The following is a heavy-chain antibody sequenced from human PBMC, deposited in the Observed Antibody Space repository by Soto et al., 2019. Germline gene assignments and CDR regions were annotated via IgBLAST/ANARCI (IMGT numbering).Heavy chain of an antibody. J-gene: IGHJ3*02. V-gene: IGHV4-34*01. CDR3: ARGECSSNYCFTRWALDI. CDR1: GGSFRGYY. CDR2: INHSGST. Sequence: QVQLQQWGAGLLKPSETLSLTCAGYGGSFRGYYWTWIRPTPWKGLEWIGEINHSGSTNYKPSHKSRVNISADTTKKQFTLKLTSVTAADTAVYYCARGECSSNYCFTRWALDIWGQGTVVTVSS. D-gene: IGHD2-2*01.